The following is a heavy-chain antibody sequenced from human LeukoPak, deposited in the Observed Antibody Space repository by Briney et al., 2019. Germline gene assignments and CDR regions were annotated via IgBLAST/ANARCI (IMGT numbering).Heavy chain of an antibody. J-gene: IGHJ6*03. CDR3: AREFLLGSYAMDV. D-gene: IGHD5-18*01. Sequence: GGSLRLSCAASGFSVSTNYMIWVRQAPGKGLEWVSIIYSGGSTYYADSVKGRFTISRDNSKNTLYLQMNSLRAEDTAVYYCAREFLLGSYAMDVWGKGTTVTVSS. CDR2: IYSGGST. V-gene: IGHV3-53*05. CDR1: GFSVSTNY.